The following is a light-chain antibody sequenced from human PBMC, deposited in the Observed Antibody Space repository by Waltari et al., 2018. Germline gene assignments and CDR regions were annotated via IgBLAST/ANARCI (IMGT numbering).Light chain of an antibody. Sequence: EIVLPHSPATLSLSPGERSTLSCRASQCVSSYLAWYQQKSGQAPRLPIYDASNRATGIPARFSGGGSGTDFTLTISSLEPEDFAVYYCQQRSDWLLTFGGGTKVEIK. V-gene: IGKV3-11*01. CDR3: QQRSDWLLT. CDR2: DAS. CDR1: QCVSSY. J-gene: IGKJ4*01.